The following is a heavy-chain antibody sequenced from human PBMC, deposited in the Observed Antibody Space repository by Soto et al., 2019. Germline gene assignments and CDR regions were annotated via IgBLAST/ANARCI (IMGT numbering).Heavy chain of an antibody. Sequence: EVHLVESGGGLVQPGGSLRLSCAASGFTVGNNCMSWVRQAPGEGLEWVSIIHRGGSTSYADSVKGRFTISRDSSKNILYLQINGLTADDTAVYYCARSANTYGSPFDYWGQGALVTVSS. CDR3: ARSANTYGSPFDY. J-gene: IGHJ4*02. CDR2: IHRGGST. CDR1: GFTVGNNC. D-gene: IGHD3-10*01. V-gene: IGHV3-66*01.